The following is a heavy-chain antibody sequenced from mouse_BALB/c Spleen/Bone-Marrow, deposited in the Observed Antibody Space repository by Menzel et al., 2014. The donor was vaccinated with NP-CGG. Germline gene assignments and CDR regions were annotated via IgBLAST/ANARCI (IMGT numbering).Heavy chain of an antibody. CDR2: IYPSDSYT. J-gene: IGHJ1*01. V-gene: IGHV1-69*02. Sequence: VQLQQSGAELVRPGASVKLSCKSSGYTFXTYWIHWVKQRPGQGLEWIGNIYPSDSYTNYNQRFKDKATLTVDKSSSTAYMQLSSPTSEDSAVYYCTRWDGNYLYWYFDVWGAGTTVTVSS. D-gene: IGHD2-1*01. CDR1: GYTFXTYW. CDR3: TRWDGNYLYWYFDV.